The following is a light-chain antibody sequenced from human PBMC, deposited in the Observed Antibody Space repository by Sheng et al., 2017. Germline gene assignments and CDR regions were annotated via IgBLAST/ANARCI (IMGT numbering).Light chain of an antibody. CDR3: HQYNNWPPT. CDR1: QTVSSN. V-gene: IGKV3-15*01. Sequence: EIVMTQSPVTLSVSPGERAALSCRASQTVSSNLAWYQQKRGQPPRLLMYGASTRATGVPARFSGSGSGTEFTLTISSLQSEDFAVYYCHQYNNWPPTFGQGTKVEIK. CDR2: GAS. J-gene: IGKJ1*01.